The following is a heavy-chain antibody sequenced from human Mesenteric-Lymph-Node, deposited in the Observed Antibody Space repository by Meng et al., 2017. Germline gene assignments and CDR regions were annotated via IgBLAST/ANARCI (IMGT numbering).Heavy chain of an antibody. Sequence: SETLSLTCTVSGYSISSGYYWGWIRQPPGKGLEWIGSIYHSGSTYYNPSLKSRVTISVDTSKNQFSLKLRSVTAADTAVYYCARHLNGVAVWGQGTTVTVSS. J-gene: IGHJ6*02. CDR2: IYHSGST. CDR3: ARHLNGVAV. CDR1: GYSISSGYY. V-gene: IGHV4-38-2*02.